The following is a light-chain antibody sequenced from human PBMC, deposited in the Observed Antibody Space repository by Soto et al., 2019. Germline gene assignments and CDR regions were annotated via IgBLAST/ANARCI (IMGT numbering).Light chain of an antibody. V-gene: IGLV2-14*02. CDR2: NVN. CDR1: NNDVGNYNL. CDR3: LSHTTRRIYV. Sequence: QSVLTQPASVSESPGQSISISCTGTNNDVGNYNLVSWYQQHPGRAPKLIIYNVNNRPSGVSFRFSGSKSANTASLTISGLQTEDEADYYCLSHTTRRIYVFGPGTQLTVL. J-gene: IGLJ1*01.